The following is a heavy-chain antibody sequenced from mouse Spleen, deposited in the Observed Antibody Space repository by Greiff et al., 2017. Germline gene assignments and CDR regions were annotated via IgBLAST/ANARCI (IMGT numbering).Heavy chain of an antibody. CDR2: ISDGGSYT. D-gene: IGHD2-1*01. Sequence: EVQLVESGGGLVKPGGSLKLSCAASGFTFSDYYMYWVRQTPEKRLEWVATISDGGSYTYYPDSVKGRFTISRDNAKNNLYLQMSSLKSENTAMYYCARGSIYYGNYVGFAYWGQGTLVTVSA. CDR3: ARGSIYYGNYVGFAY. V-gene: IGHV5-4*02. CDR1: GFTFSDYY. J-gene: IGHJ3*01.